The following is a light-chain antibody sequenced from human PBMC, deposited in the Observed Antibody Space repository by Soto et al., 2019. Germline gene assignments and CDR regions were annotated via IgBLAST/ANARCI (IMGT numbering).Light chain of an antibody. Sequence: DIVMTQTPLSLTVTPGEPASISCRSSQSLLDSDDGNTYLDWYQQKPGQSPQLLIYTVSYRASGVPDRFSGSGSGTDFTLKISRVEAEDVGVYYCMQRIEFPLTFGGGTKVEIK. CDR3: MQRIEFPLT. V-gene: IGKV2-40*01. J-gene: IGKJ4*01. CDR2: TVS. CDR1: QSLLDSDDGNTY.